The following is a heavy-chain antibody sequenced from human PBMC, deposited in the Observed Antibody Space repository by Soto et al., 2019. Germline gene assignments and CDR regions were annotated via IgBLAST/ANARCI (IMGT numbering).Heavy chain of an antibody. J-gene: IGHJ4*02. CDR1: GLTFRSYG. Sequence: GGSLRLSCAASGLTFRSYGMHWVRQAPGKGLEWVANIWYDGSNKYYADSVKGRFTISRDNAKNTLNLQMNSLRAEDTAVYYCARGGDYYDSSGYSTEFDCWGQGTLVTVSS. D-gene: IGHD3-22*01. CDR3: ARGGDYYDSSGYSTEFDC. CDR2: IWYDGSNK. V-gene: IGHV3-33*01.